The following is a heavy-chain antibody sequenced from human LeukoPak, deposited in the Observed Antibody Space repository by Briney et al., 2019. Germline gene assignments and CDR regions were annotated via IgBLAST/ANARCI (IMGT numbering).Heavy chain of an antibody. D-gene: IGHD4-23*01. CDR2: IFHTGSGST. CDR3: ARDPYGGNSLSWFDP. CDR1: GGSISPYY. V-gene: IGHV4-59*12. Sequence: SETLSLTCTVSGGSISPYYWSWIRQPPGKGLEWIGYIFHTGSGSTSHNPSLKSRVTISVDTSKNQFSLKLSSVTAADTAVYYCARDPYGGNSLSWFDPWGQGTLVTVSS. J-gene: IGHJ5*02.